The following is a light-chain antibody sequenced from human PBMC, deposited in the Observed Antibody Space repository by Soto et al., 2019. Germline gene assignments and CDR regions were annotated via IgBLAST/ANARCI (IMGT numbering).Light chain of an antibody. J-gene: IGLJ1*01. V-gene: IGLV2-14*01. CDR1: SSDVGAYNY. Sequence: QSALTQPASVSGSLGQSITISCSGTSSDVGAYNYVSWYQQYPGKAPKLMIYHVTDRPSGVSNRFSGSKSGNTASLTISGLQAEDEAVYYCCSYTTSNTYVFGTGTELTVL. CDR2: HVT. CDR3: CSYTTSNTYV.